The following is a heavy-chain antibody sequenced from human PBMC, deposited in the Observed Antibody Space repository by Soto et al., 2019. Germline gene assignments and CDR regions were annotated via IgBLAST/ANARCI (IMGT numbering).Heavy chain of an antibody. CDR2: IIPVFGRA. CDR1: GGTFSSFL. V-gene: IGHV1-69*01. Sequence: QVQLIQSGAEVKTPGSSVKVSCKASGGTFSSFLMGWVRQAPGQGLEWMGGIIPVFGRATYSQKFQGRVTITADDYTSTVYMELSGLKSEDTAVYYCILDCTSMSCYGYLGVDVWGQGTTVTVSS. J-gene: IGHJ6*02. D-gene: IGHD5-18*01. CDR3: ILDCTSMSCYGYLGVDV.